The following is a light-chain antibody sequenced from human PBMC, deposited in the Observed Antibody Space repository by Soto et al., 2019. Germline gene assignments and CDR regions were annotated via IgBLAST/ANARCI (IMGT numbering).Light chain of an antibody. J-gene: IGKJ5*01. V-gene: IGKV3-20*01. CDR3: QQYGTSPTT. Sequence: IVLTQSPGTLSLSPGERATLSCRASQSFNSNYLAWYQQKPGQAPRLLIYDASSRATGIPDRFRGSGSGTDFTLTISRLGPEDFAVYFCQQYGTSPTTFGQGTRLEI. CDR1: QSFNSNY. CDR2: DAS.